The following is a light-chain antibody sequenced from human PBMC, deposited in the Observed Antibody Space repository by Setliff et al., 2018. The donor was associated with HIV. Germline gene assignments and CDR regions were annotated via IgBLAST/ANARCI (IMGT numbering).Light chain of an antibody. CDR2: DVS. CDR3: TSYSSNTTLGI. V-gene: IGLV2-14*03. J-gene: IGLJ1*01. CDR1: SSDVGGYNY. Sequence: QSVLTQPASVSGSPGQSITISCSGTSSDVGGYNYVSWYQQHPGKAPKLMIYDVSNRPSGVSNRFAGSKSGNTASLTISGLQAEDEADYYCTSYSSNTTLGIFGTGTKVTVL.